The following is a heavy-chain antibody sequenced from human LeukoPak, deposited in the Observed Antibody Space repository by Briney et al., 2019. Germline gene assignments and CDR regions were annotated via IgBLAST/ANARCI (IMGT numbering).Heavy chain of an antibody. D-gene: IGHD2-21*02. CDR2: ISDNGGST. CDR1: GFIFSSYA. Sequence: GGSLRVSCAASGFIFSSYAMSWVRQAPGKGLEWVAAISDNGGSTYYADSVKGRFTISRDNSYNTLDLHMNSLSPEDTAIYYCAKDIVVVTAGGYIDYWGQGTLVTVSS. CDR3: AKDIVVVTAGGYIDY. J-gene: IGHJ4*02. V-gene: IGHV3-23*01.